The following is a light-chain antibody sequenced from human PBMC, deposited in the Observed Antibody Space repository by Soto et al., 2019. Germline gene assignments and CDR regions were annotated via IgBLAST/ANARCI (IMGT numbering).Light chain of an antibody. CDR1: QSVRSN. CDR2: GAS. V-gene: IGKV3-15*01. J-gene: IGKJ2*01. CDR3: QQYNNWPLYT. Sequence: EMVMTQSPATLSVSPGETATLSCRASQSVRSNLAWYQQKPGQAPRLLIYGASTRATGIPARFSGSGSGTEFTLTISSLQSEDFAVYYCQQYNNWPLYTFGQGAKLEI.